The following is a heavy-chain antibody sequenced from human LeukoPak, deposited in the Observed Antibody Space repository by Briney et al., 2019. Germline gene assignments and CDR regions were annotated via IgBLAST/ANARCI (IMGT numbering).Heavy chain of an antibody. CDR3: ARDVYCSGGSCYFDY. CDR1: GFTFSSYW. D-gene: IGHD2-15*01. CDR2: INTDGSST. J-gene: IGHJ4*02. Sequence: PGGSLRLSCAASGFTFSSYWMHRVRQAPGKGLVWVSRINTDGSSTSYADSVKGRFTISRDNAKNTLYLQMNSLRAEDTAVYYCARDVYCSGGSCYFDYWGQGTLVTVSS. V-gene: IGHV3-74*01.